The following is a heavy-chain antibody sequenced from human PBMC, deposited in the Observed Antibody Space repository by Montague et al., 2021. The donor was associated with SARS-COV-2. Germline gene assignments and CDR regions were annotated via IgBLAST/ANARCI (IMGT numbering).Heavy chain of an antibody. CDR2: ISQSGTA. CDR1: GGSFSVYY. CDR3: AREREVERAARTLVAFDM. V-gene: IGHV4-34*01. Sequence: SETLSLTCAVYGGSFSVYYWSWLRQSPRSGLEWIAEISQSGTAHYNPSLQSRVSISIDTSRNQFTLKLSSVTAADTAMDYCAREREVERAARTLVAFDMWGQGTMVTVSS. D-gene: IGHD1-1*01. J-gene: IGHJ3*02.